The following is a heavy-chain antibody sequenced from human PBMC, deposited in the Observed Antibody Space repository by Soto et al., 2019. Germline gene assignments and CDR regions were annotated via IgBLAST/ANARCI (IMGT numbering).Heavy chain of an antibody. CDR3: AKELHTSSGWSQVIY. CDR2: ISGSGGST. D-gene: IGHD6-19*01. Sequence: GGSHRLSSTASGLTCISYAISWVRQATGKGLEWVSAISGSGGSTYYADSVKGRFTISRDNSKNTLYLQMNSLRAEDTAVYYCAKELHTSSGWSQVIYWGQGTLVTVSS. CDR1: GLTCISYA. V-gene: IGHV3-23*01. J-gene: IGHJ4*02.